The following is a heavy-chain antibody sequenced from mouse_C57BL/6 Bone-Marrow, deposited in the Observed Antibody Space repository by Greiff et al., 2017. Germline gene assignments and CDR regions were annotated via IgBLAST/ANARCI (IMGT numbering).Heavy chain of an antibody. CDR2: IDPENGDT. J-gene: IGHJ2*01. Sequence: VQLKQSGAELVRPGASVKLSCTASGFNIKDDYMHWVKQRPEQGLEWIGWIDPENGDTEYASKFQGQATITADTSSNTAYLQLSSLTSEDTAVYYCTFITTVPGDYWGQGTTLTVSS. CDR1: GFNIKDDY. CDR3: TFITTVPGDY. V-gene: IGHV14-4*01. D-gene: IGHD1-1*01.